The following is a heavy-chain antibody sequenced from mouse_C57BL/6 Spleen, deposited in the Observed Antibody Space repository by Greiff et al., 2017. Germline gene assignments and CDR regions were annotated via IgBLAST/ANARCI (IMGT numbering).Heavy chain of an antibody. J-gene: IGHJ4*01. D-gene: IGHD1-1*01. CDR3: ARSSITTVVGYYAMDY. CDR1: GYAFTNYL. CDR2: INPGSGGT. V-gene: IGHV1-54*01. Sequence: VQLQQSGAELVRPGTSVKVSCKASGYAFTNYLIEWVKQRPGQGLEWIGVINPGSGGTNYNEKFKGKATLTADKSSSTAYMQLSSLTSEDSAVYFCARSSITTVVGYYAMDYWGQGTSVTVSS.